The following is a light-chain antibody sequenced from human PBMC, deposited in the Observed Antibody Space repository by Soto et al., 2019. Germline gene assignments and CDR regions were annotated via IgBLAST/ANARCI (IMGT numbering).Light chain of an antibody. J-gene: IGLJ2*01. CDR1: SSDVGGYNY. V-gene: IGLV2-14*03. CDR2: DVI. CDR3: SSYTRSSTGL. Sequence: QSVLTQPASVSGSPGQSITISCTGTSSDVGGYNYVSGYQQHPGKAPKLMIYDVINRPSGVSDRFSGSKSGNTASLAIAGLQAEDEDDYYCSSYTRSSTGLFGGGTQLTVL.